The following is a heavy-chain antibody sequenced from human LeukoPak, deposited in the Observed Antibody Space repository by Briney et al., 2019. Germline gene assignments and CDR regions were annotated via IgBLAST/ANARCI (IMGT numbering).Heavy chain of an antibody. V-gene: IGHV4-59*01. J-gene: IGHJ4*02. CDR2: IYYSGST. CDR1: GGSTSSYY. Sequence: SETLSLTCTVSGGSTSSYYWSWIRQPPGKGLEWIGYIYYSGSTNYNPSLKSRVTISVDTSKNQFSLKLSSVTAADTAVYYCARVRSRGTMARGPTYYFDYWGQGTLVTVSS. CDR3: ARVRSRGTMARGPTYYFDY. D-gene: IGHD3-10*01.